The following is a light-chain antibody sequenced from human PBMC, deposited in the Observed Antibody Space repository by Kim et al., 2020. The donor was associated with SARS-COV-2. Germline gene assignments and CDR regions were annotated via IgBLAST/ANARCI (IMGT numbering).Light chain of an antibody. Sequence: SSELTQDPAVSVALGQTVRITCQGDSLRNYYVNWFQQKPRQAPVLVIYGKTNRPSGIPDRFSGSSSGNTASLTITGAQAEDEADYYCNCRDSSGNHVVFGGGTKLTVL. J-gene: IGLJ2*01. CDR1: SLRNYY. CDR2: GKT. CDR3: NCRDSSGNHVV. V-gene: IGLV3-19*01.